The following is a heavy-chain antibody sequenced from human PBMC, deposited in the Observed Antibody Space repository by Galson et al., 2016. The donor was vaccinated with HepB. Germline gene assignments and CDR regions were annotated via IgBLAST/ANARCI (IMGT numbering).Heavy chain of an antibody. Sequence: SVKVSCKASGYNFITYHVTWVRQAPGQGLEWMGMIRPSVGATTYAHKFQGRVTVTSDTSTRTVYLELSSLKSDDTAVYYCARVTRPVEHNYFDHWGQGTLVTVSS. CDR3: ARVTRPVEHNYFDH. CDR1: GYNFITYH. D-gene: IGHD1/OR15-1a*01. V-gene: IGHV1-46*01. J-gene: IGHJ4*02. CDR2: IRPSVGAT.